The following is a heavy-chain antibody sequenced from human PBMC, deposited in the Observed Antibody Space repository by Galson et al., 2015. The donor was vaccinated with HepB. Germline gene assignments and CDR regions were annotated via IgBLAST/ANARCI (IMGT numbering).Heavy chain of an antibody. V-gene: IGHV2-5*01. J-gene: IGHJ4*02. CDR3: AHLYVGPYYFDY. CDR2: IYWNDAE. D-gene: IGHD2-2*02. CDR1: GFSLSTNGVG. Sequence: PALVKPTQTLTLTCTFSGFSLSTNGVGVAWIRQPPGKALEWLALIYWNDAERYSPSLRSRLTITKDTSKNQVVLAMTNMDPVDTATYYCAHLYVGPYYFDYWGQGTLVTVSS.